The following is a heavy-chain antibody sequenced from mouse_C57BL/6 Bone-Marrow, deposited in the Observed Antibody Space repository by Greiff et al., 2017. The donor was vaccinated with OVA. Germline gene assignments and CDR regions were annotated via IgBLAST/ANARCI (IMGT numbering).Heavy chain of an antibody. V-gene: IGHV10-3*01. D-gene: IGHD1-1*01. CDR3: VRRDWIITTVVAHYYAMDY. CDR1: GFTFNTYA. CDR2: IRSKSSNYAT. Sequence: EVQRVESGGGLVQPKGSLKLSCAASGFTFNTYAMHWVRQAPGKGLEWVARIRSKSSNYATYYADSVKDRFTISRDDSQSMLYLQMNNLKTEDTAMYYCVRRDWIITTVVAHYYAMDYWGQGTSVTVSS. J-gene: IGHJ4*01.